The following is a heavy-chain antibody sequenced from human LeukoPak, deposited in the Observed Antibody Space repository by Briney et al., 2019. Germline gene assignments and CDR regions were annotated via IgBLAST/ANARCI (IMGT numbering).Heavy chain of an antibody. Sequence: GGSLRLSCAASGFTFSGSAMHWVRQASGKGLEWVGRIRSKANSYATAYAASVKGRFTISRDDSKNTAYLQMNSLKTEDTAVYYCTRHGYSSSHIDYWGQGTLVTVSS. D-gene: IGHD6-13*01. CDR2: IRSKANSYAT. CDR3: TRHGYSSSHIDY. J-gene: IGHJ4*02. V-gene: IGHV3-73*01. CDR1: GFTFSGSA.